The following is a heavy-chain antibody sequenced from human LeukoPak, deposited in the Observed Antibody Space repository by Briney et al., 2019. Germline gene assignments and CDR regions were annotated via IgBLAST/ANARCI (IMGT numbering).Heavy chain of an antibody. Sequence: GASVKLSCKVSGYTFTDYYMHWVQQAPGKGLEWMGLVYPEDGETIYAEKFQGRVTITADSSTDTAYMELSSLRSEDAAMYYCATAGSPYFDWPHYFDYWGQGTLVTVSS. CDR3: ATAGSPYFDWPHYFDY. V-gene: IGHV1-69-2*01. CDR2: VYPEDGET. J-gene: IGHJ4*02. D-gene: IGHD3-9*01. CDR1: GYTFTDYY.